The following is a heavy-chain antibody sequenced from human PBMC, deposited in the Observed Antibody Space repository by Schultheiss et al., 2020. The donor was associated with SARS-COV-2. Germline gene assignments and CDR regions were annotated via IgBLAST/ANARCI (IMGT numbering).Heavy chain of an antibody. CDR2: INHSGST. CDR1: GGSISSGGYY. V-gene: IGHV4-61*08. Sequence: SQTLSLTCTVSGGSISSGGYYWSWIRQPPGKGLEWIGEINHSGSTNYNPSLKSRVTISVDTSKNQFSLKLSSVTAADTSVYYCARSYGSGGFDIWGQGTMVTVSS. D-gene: IGHD3-10*01. J-gene: IGHJ3*02. CDR3: ARSYGSGGFDI.